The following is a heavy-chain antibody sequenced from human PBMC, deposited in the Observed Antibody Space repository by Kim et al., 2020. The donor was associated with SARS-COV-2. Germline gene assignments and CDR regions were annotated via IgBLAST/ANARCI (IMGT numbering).Heavy chain of an antibody. J-gene: IGHJ4*02. CDR3: ARDLRTVGTTDFDY. CDR1: GYTFGSHG. CDR2: ISGYFWDT. V-gene: IGHV1-18*01. Sequence: ASVKVSCKAFGYTFGSHGSSWVRQAPGQGLEWLGWISGYFWDTRYAQKLQGRVTLTTDKTTSTANMELRSLRSDDTAGYYCARDLRTVGTTDFDYWGQGTLVNVSS. D-gene: IGHD1-26*01.